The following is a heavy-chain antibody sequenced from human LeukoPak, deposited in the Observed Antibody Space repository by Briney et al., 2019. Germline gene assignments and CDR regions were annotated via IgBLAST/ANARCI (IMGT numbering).Heavy chain of an antibody. CDR1: GGTISSYY. CDR2: IYYTGST. Sequence: PSETLSLTCTVSGGTISSYYWTWIRQPPGKGLEWMGYIYYTGSTSYNPSLKSRVTISVDTSKNQFSLKVSAVTAADTAVYYCARHAYGVNGDAFDIWGQGTMVTVSS. CDR3: ARHAYGVNGDAFDI. J-gene: IGHJ3*02. V-gene: IGHV4-59*08. D-gene: IGHD4-17*01.